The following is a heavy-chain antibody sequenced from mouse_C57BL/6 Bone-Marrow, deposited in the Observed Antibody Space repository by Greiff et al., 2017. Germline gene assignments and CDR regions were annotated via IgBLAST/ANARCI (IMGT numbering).Heavy chain of an antibody. CDR3: ANDHYYGSVDY. CDR1: GYTFTSYW. CDR2: IDPADSNT. D-gene: IGHD1-1*01. J-gene: IGHJ2*01. Sequence: QVQLQQPGPELVRPGTSVKISCKASGYTFTSYWMNWVKQRPGQGLEWIGVIDPADSNTNYNQKFKGKATLTVDTSSSTAYMLLSSLTSEDSAVFASANDHYYGSVDYWGQGTTLTGSS. V-gene: IGHV1-59*01.